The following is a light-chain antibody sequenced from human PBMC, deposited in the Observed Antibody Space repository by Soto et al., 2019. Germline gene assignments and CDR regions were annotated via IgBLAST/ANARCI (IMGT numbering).Light chain of an antibody. V-gene: IGLV2-14*01. CDR2: EVS. J-gene: IGLJ1*01. CDR1: TSDVGDYNY. Sequence: ALTQPASVSRSPGQSITISCTGTTSDVGDYNYVSWYQQHPGKVPKVLIYEVSNRPSGVSYRFSGSKSGNTASLTISGPQAEDEASYYCFSYTTSSAPYVFGTGTKVTVL. CDR3: FSYTTSSAPYV.